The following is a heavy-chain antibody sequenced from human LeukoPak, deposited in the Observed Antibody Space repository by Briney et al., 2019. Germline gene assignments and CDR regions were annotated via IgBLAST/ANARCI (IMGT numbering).Heavy chain of an antibody. J-gene: IGHJ4*02. Sequence: GESLKISSKASEYRFTSYWVAWVRQMPGKGLEWMGIIHPSDSATAYSPALQGRVTFSVDKSINTAYLQWTNLKTSDAAIYYCAIPVGETLHYWGQGTLVAVSS. CDR3: AIPVGETLHY. V-gene: IGHV5-51*01. CDR1: EYRFTSYW. CDR2: IHPSDSAT. D-gene: IGHD1-26*01.